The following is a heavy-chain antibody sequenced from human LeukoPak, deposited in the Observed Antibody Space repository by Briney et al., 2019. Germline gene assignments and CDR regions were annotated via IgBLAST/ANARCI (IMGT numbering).Heavy chain of an antibody. CDR2: INSDGSTT. CDR3: ASAEYSSSSSSFDY. J-gene: IGHJ4*02. Sequence: GGSLRLSCAASGFTFSSYWMHWVRQAPGKGLVWVSRINSDGSTTTYADSVKGRFTISRDNAKNTLYLQMNSLRAEDTAVYYCASAEYSSSSSSFDYWGQGTLVTVSS. D-gene: IGHD6-6*01. V-gene: IGHV3-74*03. CDR1: GFTFSSYW.